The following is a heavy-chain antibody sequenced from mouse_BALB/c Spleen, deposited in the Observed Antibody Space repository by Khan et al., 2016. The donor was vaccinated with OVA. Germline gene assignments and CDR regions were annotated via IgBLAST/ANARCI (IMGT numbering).Heavy chain of an antibody. J-gene: IGHJ3*01. D-gene: IGHD2-13*01. CDR1: GYSFTTYY. Sequence: VQLKQSGPELMKPGTSVKISCKASGYSFTTYYIHWVIQTHGKSLEWIGYIDPFSGGTTYNQKFKGKATLTVDKSSSTAYIHLSNLTSEDSAVYYCTRHGDVAWFTYWGQGTMVTVSA. CDR3: TRHGDVAWFTY. CDR2: IDPFSGGT. V-gene: IGHV1S135*01.